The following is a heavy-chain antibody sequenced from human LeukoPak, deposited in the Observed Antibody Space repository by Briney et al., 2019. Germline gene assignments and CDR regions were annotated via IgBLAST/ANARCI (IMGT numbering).Heavy chain of an antibody. CDR2: IYCSGST. V-gene: IGHV4-59*07. Sequence: SDTLSLTCTVSGASISSYYWSCIRHPPGKGLEWIGYIYCSGSTNYNPSLKSRVTISVDTSKNQFSLKLSSVTAADTAVYYCARARGGSWYPEDRDAFDIWGQGTMVTVSS. CDR3: ARARGGSWYPEDRDAFDI. CDR1: GASISSYY. J-gene: IGHJ3*02. D-gene: IGHD2-15*01.